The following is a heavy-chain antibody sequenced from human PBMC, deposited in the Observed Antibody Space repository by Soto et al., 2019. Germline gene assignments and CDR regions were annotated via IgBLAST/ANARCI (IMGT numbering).Heavy chain of an antibody. CDR2: ISGRTNVT. CDR3: VRGGYCFGGSCSFDP. Sequence: GGSLRLSCAASGFTFNFYSMNWVRQAPGKGLEWISYISGRTNVTYYADSVKGRFTISRDNAQNSLFLQMDSLRDDDTAVYYCVRGGYCFGGSCSFDPWGQGTLVTVSS. D-gene: IGHD2-15*01. V-gene: IGHV3-48*02. CDR1: GFTFNFYS. J-gene: IGHJ5*02.